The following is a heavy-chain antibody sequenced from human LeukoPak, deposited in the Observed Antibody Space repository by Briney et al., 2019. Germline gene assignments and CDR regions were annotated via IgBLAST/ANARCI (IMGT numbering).Heavy chain of an antibody. CDR3: ARRAMITFGGVIVYYYYYMDV. D-gene: IGHD3-16*02. J-gene: IGHJ6*03. CDR1: GISFSNYS. Sequence: GGSLRLSCAASGISFSNYSMNWVRQAPGKGLEWVSLISSSSRFIYYGDSVKGRFTISRDNAKNSLYLQMNSLRAEDTALYYCARRAMITFGGVIVYYYYYMDVWGKGTTVTVSS. CDR2: ISSSSRFI. V-gene: IGHV3-21*04.